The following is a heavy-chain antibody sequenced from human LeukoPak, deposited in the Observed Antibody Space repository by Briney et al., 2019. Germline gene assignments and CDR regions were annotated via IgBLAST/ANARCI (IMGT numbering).Heavy chain of an antibody. V-gene: IGHV3-23*01. J-gene: IGHJ6*02. CDR3: AKDTDYYAGLDA. CDR1: GFTFTSYS. CDR2: ISGGGGST. Sequence: GGSLRLSCAASGFTFTSYSMNWVRQAPGKGLEWVSTISGGGGSTYYADSVKGRFTISRDNAKYALYLEMSSLRTEDTALYYCAKDTDYYAGLDAWGQGTTVTVSS. D-gene: IGHD3-10*01.